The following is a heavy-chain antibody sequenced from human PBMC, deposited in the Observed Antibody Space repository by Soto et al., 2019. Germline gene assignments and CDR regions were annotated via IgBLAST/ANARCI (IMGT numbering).Heavy chain of an antibody. V-gene: IGHV3-30*04. CDR1: GFTFSSYA. Sequence: GGSLRLSCAASGFTFSSYAMHWVRQAPGKWLEWVAVISYDGSNKYYADSVKGRFTISRDNSKNTLYLQMNSLRAEDTAVYYCAREGMQEYQLLFDYWGQGTLVTVSS. D-gene: IGHD2-2*01. CDR3: AREGMQEYQLLFDY. J-gene: IGHJ4*02. CDR2: ISYDGSNK.